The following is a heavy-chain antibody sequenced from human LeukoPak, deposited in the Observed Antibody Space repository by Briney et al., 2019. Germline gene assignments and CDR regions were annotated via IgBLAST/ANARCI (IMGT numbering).Heavy chain of an antibody. D-gene: IGHD1-26*01. CDR3: ARDPGIANGMDD. CDR1: GFTVSSDY. J-gene: IGHJ6*02. V-gene: IGHV3-66*01. CDR2: IYGGGTT. Sequence: GGSLRLPCAASGFTVSSDYMSWVRQAPGKGLEWVSVIYGGGTTYYADSVKGRFTISRDNSKNTLFLQMNSLRAEDTAVYYCARDPGIANGMDDWGQGTTVNVFS.